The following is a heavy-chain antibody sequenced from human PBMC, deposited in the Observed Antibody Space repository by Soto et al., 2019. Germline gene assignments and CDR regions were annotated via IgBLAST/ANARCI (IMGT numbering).Heavy chain of an antibody. CDR2: ISGSGGRT. J-gene: IGHJ4*02. Sequence: GSLRLSCAASGFTFSTYAMSWVRQAPGKGLEWVSGISGSGGRTYYPDSVKGRFTISRDNSKNTLFLQMNNLRAEDTAVYFCSKQGTQDYFDYWGQGTLVTVSS. CDR1: GFTFSTYA. CDR3: SKQGTQDYFDY. V-gene: IGHV3-23*01.